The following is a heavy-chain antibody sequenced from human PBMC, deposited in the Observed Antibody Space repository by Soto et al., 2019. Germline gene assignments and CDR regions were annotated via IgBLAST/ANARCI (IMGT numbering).Heavy chain of an antibody. Sequence: PVNRACKTAGYALRVVYRSWGRQAPGQGLEWMGTINADGGRTTYAQNFQGRLTMTSDTSTGTIYMELSSLKSDDTAVYYCARAMGAADKWEGRFWFGTRGQGALVTVSS. V-gene: IGHV1-46*01. CDR1: GYALRVVY. D-gene: IGHD1-26*01. CDR2: INADGGRT. J-gene: IGHJ5*01. CDR3: ARAMGAADKWEGRFWFGT.